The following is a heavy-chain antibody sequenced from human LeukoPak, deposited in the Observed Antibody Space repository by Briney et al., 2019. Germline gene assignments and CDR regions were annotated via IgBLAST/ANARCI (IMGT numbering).Heavy chain of an antibody. CDR1: GFTFSSYE. CDR3: ARDHVLRYFDWLPRGGYFDY. Sequence: GSLRLSCAASGFTFSSYEMNWVRQAPGKGLEWVSYIRSSGSTIYYADSVKGRFTISRDNAKNSLYLQMNRLRAEDTAVYYCARDHVLRYFDWLPRGGYFDYWGQGTLVTVSS. CDR2: IRSSGSTI. D-gene: IGHD3-9*01. V-gene: IGHV3-48*03. J-gene: IGHJ4*02.